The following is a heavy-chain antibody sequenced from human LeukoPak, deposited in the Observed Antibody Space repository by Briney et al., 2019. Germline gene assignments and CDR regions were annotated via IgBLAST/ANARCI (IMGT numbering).Heavy chain of an antibody. CDR1: GYTFTGYY. D-gene: IGHD6-19*01. CDR2: INPNSGGT. Sequence: ASVKVSCKASGYTFTGYYMHWVRQAPGQGLEWMGWINPNSGGTNYAQKFQGRVTMTRDTPISTAYMELSRLRSDDTAVYYCARGSPAVAAQKGDYWGQGTLVTVSS. CDR3: ARGSPAVAAQKGDY. J-gene: IGHJ4*02. V-gene: IGHV1-2*02.